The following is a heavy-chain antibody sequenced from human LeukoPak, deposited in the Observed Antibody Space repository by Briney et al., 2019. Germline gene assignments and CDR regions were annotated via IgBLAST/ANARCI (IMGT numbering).Heavy chain of an antibody. Sequence: GGSLRLSCATSGFTFSSYAMHWVRQAPGKGLEWVAFIRYDGSNKYYADSVKGRFTISRDNSKNTLYLQMNILRPDDTAVYYCAREMGMVRGVIITYWGQGTLVTVSS. CDR1: GFTFSSYA. CDR3: AREMGMVRGVIITY. J-gene: IGHJ4*02. D-gene: IGHD3-10*01. CDR2: IRYDGSNK. V-gene: IGHV3-30*02.